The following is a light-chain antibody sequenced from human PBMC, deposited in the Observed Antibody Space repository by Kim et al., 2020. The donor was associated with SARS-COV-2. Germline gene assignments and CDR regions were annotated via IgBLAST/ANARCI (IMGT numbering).Light chain of an antibody. CDR1: SGHSSYA. CDR3: QTWGTGIRV. J-gene: IGLJ3*02. V-gene: IGLV4-69*01. CDR2: LNSDGSH. Sequence: QLVLTQSPSASASLGASVKLTCTLSSGHSSYAIAWHQQQPEKGPRYLMKLNSDGSHSKGDGIPDHFSGSSSGAERYLTISSLQPEDEADYYCQTWGTGIRVFGGGTQLTVL.